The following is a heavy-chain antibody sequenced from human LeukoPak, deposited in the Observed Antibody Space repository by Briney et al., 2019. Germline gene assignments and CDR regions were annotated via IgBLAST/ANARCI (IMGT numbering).Heavy chain of an antibody. J-gene: IGHJ3*02. Sequence: SVKVSCKASGGTFSSYAISWVRQAPGQGLEWMGRIIPILGIANYAQKFQGRVTITADKSTSTAYMELSSLRSEDTAVYYCASSKYYYDSSGSAFDIWGQGTMVTVSS. CDR3: ASSKYYYDSSGSAFDI. D-gene: IGHD3-22*01. V-gene: IGHV1-69*04. CDR1: GGTFSSYA. CDR2: IIPILGIA.